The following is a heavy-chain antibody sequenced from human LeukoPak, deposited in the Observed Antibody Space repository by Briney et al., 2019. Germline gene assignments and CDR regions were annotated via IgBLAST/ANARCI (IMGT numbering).Heavy chain of an antibody. Sequence: GGSLRLSCAASGFTFRSYWMHCVRQAPGKGLVWVSRIIGDGSSASYADSVKGRFTISRDNAKNTLYLQMNSLRAEDTAVYYCARDRSYRPEDWGQGTLVTVSS. D-gene: IGHD3-16*02. V-gene: IGHV3-74*01. CDR1: GFTFRSYW. J-gene: IGHJ4*02. CDR3: ARDRSYRPED. CDR2: IIGDGSSA.